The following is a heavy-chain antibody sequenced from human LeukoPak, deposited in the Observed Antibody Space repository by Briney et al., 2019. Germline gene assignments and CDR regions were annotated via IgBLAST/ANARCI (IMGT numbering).Heavy chain of an antibody. Sequence: GGSLRLSCAASGFTFSDYQMTWIRQAPGKGLEWVSYISSSSYTNYADSVKGRSTISRDNAKNSLYLQMNSLRAEDTAVYYCVRDSGSEGVDPWGQGTLVTVSS. CDR2: ISSSSYT. J-gene: IGHJ5*02. CDR1: GFTFSDYQ. CDR3: VRDSGSEGVDP. V-gene: IGHV3-11*05. D-gene: IGHD3-10*01.